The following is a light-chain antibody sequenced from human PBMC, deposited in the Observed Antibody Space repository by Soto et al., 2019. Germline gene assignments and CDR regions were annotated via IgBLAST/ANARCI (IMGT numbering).Light chain of an antibody. CDR3: QQRSNWPPGT. Sequence: EIVLTQSPGTLSLSPGERATLSCRVSQSVSSNLAWYQQKPGQAPGLLIYDASNRATGIPARFSGSGSGTDFTLTISSLEPEDFAVYYCQQRSNWPPGTFGGGTKVDI. J-gene: IGKJ4*01. V-gene: IGKV3-11*01. CDR2: DAS. CDR1: QSVSSN.